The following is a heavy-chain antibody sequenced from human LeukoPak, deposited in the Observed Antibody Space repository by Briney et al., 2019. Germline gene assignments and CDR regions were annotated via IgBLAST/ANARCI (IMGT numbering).Heavy chain of an antibody. CDR3: AKDLSGPYYYYMDV. Sequence: GGSLRLFCAASGFTFSSYAMSWVRQAPGKGLEWVSAISGSGGSTYYADSVKGRFTISRDNSKNTLYLQMNSLRAEDTAVYYCAKDLSGPYYYYMDVWGKGTTVTVSS. CDR2: ISGSGGST. CDR1: GFTFSSYA. V-gene: IGHV3-23*01. D-gene: IGHD1-26*01. J-gene: IGHJ6*03.